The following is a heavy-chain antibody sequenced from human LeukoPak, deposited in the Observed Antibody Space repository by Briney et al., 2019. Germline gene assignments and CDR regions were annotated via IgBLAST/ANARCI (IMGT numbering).Heavy chain of an antibody. D-gene: IGHD6-19*01. CDR2: IRTNGDRT. V-gene: IGHV3-64*02. CDR3: ARGVAISSSGWYDTFDY. J-gene: IGHJ4*02. CDR1: GFTFSNAA. Sequence: PGGSLRLSCAASGFTFSNAAMYWVRQAPGKGLEFVSVIRTNGDRTYYADSVKGRFTISRDNSKNTLYLQMGSLRADDMAVYYCARGVAISSSGWYDTFDYWGQGALVTISS.